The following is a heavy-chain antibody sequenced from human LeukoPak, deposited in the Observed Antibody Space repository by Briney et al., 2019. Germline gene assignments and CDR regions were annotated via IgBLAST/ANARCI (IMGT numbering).Heavy chain of an antibody. V-gene: IGHV3-21*01. Sequence: GGSLRLSCAASGFTFSSYSMNWVRQAPGKGLEWVSSISSSSSYIYYADSVKGRFTISRDNAKNSLYLQMNSLRAEDTAVYYCAKDMRIAAAGTPTGPFDLWGRGTLVTVSS. CDR1: GFTFSSYS. D-gene: IGHD6-13*01. CDR3: AKDMRIAAAGTPTGPFDL. CDR2: ISSSSSYI. J-gene: IGHJ2*01.